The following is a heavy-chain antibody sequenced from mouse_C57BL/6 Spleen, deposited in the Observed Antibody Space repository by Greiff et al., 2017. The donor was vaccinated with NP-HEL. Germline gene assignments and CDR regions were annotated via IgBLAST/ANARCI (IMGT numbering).Heavy chain of an antibody. J-gene: IGHJ3*01. CDR3: AREALTPFAY. CDR1: GYTFTDYY. V-gene: IGHV1-76*01. D-gene: IGHD3-2*02. CDR2: IYPGSGNT. Sequence: VQLQQSGAELVRPGASVKLSCKASGYTFTDYYINWVKQRPGQGLEWIARIYPGSGNTYYNEKFKGKATLTAEKSSSTAYMQLSSLTSEDSAVYFCAREALTPFAYWGQGTLVTVSA.